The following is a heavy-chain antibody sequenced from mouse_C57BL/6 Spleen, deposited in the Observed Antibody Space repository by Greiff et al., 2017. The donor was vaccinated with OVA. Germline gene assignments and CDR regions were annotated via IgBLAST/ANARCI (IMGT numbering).Heavy chain of an antibody. CDR3: ARSDGYYGYFDY. Sequence: SGAELARPGASVKLSCKASGYTFTSYGISWVKQRTGQGLEWIGEIYPRSGNTYYNEKFKGKATLTADKSSSTAYMELRSLTSEDSAVYFCARSDGYYGYFDYWGQGTTLTVSS. V-gene: IGHV1-81*01. D-gene: IGHD2-3*01. CDR1: GYTFTSYG. CDR2: IYPRSGNT. J-gene: IGHJ2*01.